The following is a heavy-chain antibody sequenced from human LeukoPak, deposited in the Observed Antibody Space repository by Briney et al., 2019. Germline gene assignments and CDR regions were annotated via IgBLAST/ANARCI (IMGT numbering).Heavy chain of an antibody. CDR1: GFNFRSYE. CDR2: ISSSGSTI. V-gene: IGHV3-48*03. J-gene: IGHJ5*02. CDR3: ARVLNSEYDWNWFDP. D-gene: IGHD5-12*01. Sequence: GGSLRLSCAASGFNFRSYEMHWVRQAPGKGLEWVSYISSSGSTIYYADSVQGRFTISRDNAKNSLSLQMNSLRVEDTATYYCARVLNSEYDWNWFDPWDQGTLVTVSS.